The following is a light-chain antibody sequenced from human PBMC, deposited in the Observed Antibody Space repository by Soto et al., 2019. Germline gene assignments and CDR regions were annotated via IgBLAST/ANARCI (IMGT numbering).Light chain of an antibody. V-gene: IGKV3-11*01. J-gene: IGKJ5*01. CDR1: QSVSSN. CDR3: QQRSNWPLT. Sequence: EIVLTQSPATLSVSPGERATLSCRASQSVSSNLAWYQQKPGQAPRLLIYGASTRATGIPARFSGSGSGTDLTLTISSLEPEDFAVYYCQQRSNWPLTFGQGTRLEIK. CDR2: GAS.